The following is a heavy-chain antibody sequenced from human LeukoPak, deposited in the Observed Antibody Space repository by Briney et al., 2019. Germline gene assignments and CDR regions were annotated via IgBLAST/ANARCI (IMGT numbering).Heavy chain of an antibody. CDR3: ARTYYDYVWGSSYYFDY. D-gene: IGHD3-16*01. CDR2: INPNSGGT. V-gene: IGHV1-2*02. CDR1: GYTFTGYY. Sequence: AASVKVSCKASGYTFTGYYMHWVRQAPGQGLEWMGWINPNSGGTNYAQKFQGRVTMTRDTSISTAYMELSRLRFDDTAVYYCARTYYDYVWGSSYYFDYWGQGTLVTVSS. J-gene: IGHJ4*02.